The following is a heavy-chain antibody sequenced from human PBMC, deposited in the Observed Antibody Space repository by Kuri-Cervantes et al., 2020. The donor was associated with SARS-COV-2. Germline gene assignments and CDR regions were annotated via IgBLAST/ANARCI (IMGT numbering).Heavy chain of an antibody. CDR3: ARCAID. V-gene: IGHV4-31*02. CDR1: GVSVTTFGSY. D-gene: IGHD2/OR15-2a*01. J-gene: IGHJ4*02. Sequence: SETLSLTCTVSGVSVTTFGSYWTWIRQPPGKGLEWVGYIYYNGSTYYNPSLRSRVIVSVDRSKNQFSLNLNSVTAADTALYYCARCAIDWGQGTLVTVSS. CDR2: IYYNGST.